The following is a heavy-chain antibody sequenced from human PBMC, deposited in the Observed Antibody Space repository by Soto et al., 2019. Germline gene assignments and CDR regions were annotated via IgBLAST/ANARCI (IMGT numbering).Heavy chain of an antibody. D-gene: IGHD3-9*01. V-gene: IGHV4-59*01. CDR3: ARVGLYFDRYNWFDP. J-gene: IGHJ5*02. Sequence: PSETLSLTCTVSGGSISSYYWSWIRQPPGKGLEWIGYIYYSGSTNYNPSLKSRVTISVDTSKNQFSLKLSSVTAADTAVYYCARVGLYFDRYNWFDPWGQGTLVTVSS. CDR2: IYYSGST. CDR1: GGSISSYY.